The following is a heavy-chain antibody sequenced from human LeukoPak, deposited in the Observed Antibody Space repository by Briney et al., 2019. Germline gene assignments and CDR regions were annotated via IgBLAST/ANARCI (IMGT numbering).Heavy chain of an antibody. D-gene: IGHD6-19*01. CDR3: ARHSPFGEQWLAYDY. J-gene: IGHJ4*02. CDR1: DYAFTDYA. V-gene: IGHV1-18*01. CDR2: ISAYNGIT. Sequence: GASVKVSCKASDYAFTDYAITWVRQAPGQGLEWMGWISAYNGITKYAPNFQERATMTTDTSTSTAYMDLWSLRSDDTAVYYCARHSPFGEQWLAYDYWGQGTLVTVSS.